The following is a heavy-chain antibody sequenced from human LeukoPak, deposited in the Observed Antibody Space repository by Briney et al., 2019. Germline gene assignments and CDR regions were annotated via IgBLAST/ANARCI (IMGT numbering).Heavy chain of an antibody. CDR3: AATVRSSWPHGVAFDS. J-gene: IGHJ3*02. CDR1: GSTFTGYY. V-gene: IGHV1-2*02. Sequence: ASLKVSCKASGSTFTGYYIHWVRQAPGQRLEERGWFSPNIGGTKYAQKFQCRVNLTRDKSRRTTCYELGSARSDETALYYCAATVRSSWPHGVAFDSWGQGTMVTVSS. CDR2: FSPNIGGT. D-gene: IGHD6-13*01.